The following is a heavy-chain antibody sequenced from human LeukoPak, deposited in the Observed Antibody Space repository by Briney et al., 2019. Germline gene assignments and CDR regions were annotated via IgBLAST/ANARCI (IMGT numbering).Heavy chain of an antibody. CDR3: AKARLSTGWAYNDY. Sequence: PGGSLRLSCAASGFTFSGYAMSWVRQAPGKGLEWVSAIVGGGGTTFYADSVKGRFPISRDNSKNTVFLQMNSLRAEDTAVYFCAKARLSTGWAYNDYWGQGTLVTVSS. V-gene: IGHV3-23*01. CDR1: GFTFSGYA. J-gene: IGHJ4*02. D-gene: IGHD6-19*01. CDR2: IVGGGGTT.